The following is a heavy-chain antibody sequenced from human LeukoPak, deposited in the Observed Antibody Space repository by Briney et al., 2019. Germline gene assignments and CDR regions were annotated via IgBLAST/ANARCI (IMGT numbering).Heavy chain of an antibody. J-gene: IGHJ3*02. CDR1: GFTFSSYA. Sequence: GGSLRLSCAASGFTFSSYAMHWVRQGPGKGLEWVSGISWDSGRVNFADSVKGRFTISRDNAKNSLYLQMNSLRAEDTALYYCVKEGPLKSGSFDIWGQGTMVTVSS. CDR3: VKEGPLKSGSFDI. CDR2: ISWDSGRV. V-gene: IGHV3-9*01.